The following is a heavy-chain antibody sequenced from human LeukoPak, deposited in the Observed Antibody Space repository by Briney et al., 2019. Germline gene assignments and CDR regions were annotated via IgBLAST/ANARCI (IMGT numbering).Heavy chain of an antibody. CDR2: IWYDGGNK. Sequence: GGSLRLSCAASGFTFSSYVMHWVRQAPGKGLEWVAVIWYDGGNKYYADSVKGRFTISRDNSKNTLYLQMNSLRAEDTAVYYCARVRAAYCGGDCYSGAFDIWGQGTMVTVSS. CDR3: ARVRAAYCGGDCYSGAFDI. V-gene: IGHV3-33*01. D-gene: IGHD2-21*02. J-gene: IGHJ3*02. CDR1: GFTFSSYV.